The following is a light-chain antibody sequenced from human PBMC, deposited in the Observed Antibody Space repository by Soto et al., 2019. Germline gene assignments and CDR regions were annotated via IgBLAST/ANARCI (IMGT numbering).Light chain of an antibody. CDR3: QSYDSSLSGHVV. CDR1: SSNIGAGYD. CDR2: GNS. V-gene: IGLV1-40*01. J-gene: IGLJ2*01. Sequence: QSVLTQPPSVSGAPGQRVTISCTGISSNIGAGYDVHWYQQLPGTAPKLLIYGNSNRPSGVPDRFSGSKSGTSASLAITGLQAEAEADYYCQSYDSSLSGHVVFGGGTKLTVL.